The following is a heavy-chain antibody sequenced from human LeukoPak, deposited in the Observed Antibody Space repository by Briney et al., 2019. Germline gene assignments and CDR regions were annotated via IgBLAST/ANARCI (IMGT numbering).Heavy chain of an antibody. CDR1: GITFSSYA. V-gene: IGHV3-23*01. D-gene: IGHD1-26*01. CDR2: ISGSGGRT. CDR3: AKGWCSGSYCYFDY. J-gene: IGHJ4*02. Sequence: PGGSLRLSCAASGITFSSYAMSWVRQAPGKGLEWVSGISGSGGRTYYADSVKGRFTISRDNSKNTLYLQMSSLRVEDTAVYYCAKGWCSGSYCYFDYWGQGTLVTVSS.